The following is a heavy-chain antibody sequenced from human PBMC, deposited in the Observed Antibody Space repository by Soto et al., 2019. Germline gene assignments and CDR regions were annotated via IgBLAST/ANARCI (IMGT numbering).Heavy chain of an antibody. CDR1: GYTFTSYG. CDR2: ISAYNGNT. V-gene: IGHV1-18*01. Sequence: AASVKVSCKASGYTFTSYGISWVRQAPGQGLEWMGWISAYNGNTNYAQKLQGRVTMTTDTSTSTAYMELRSLRSDDTAVYYCARCYDFWSGYYRGWFDPWGQGTLVTVSS. CDR3: ARCYDFWSGYYRGWFDP. D-gene: IGHD3-3*01. J-gene: IGHJ5*02.